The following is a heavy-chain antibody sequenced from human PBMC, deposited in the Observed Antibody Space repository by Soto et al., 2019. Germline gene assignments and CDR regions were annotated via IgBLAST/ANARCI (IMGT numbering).Heavy chain of an antibody. J-gene: IGHJ6*02. CDR2: NYYSGIT. CDR1: GGSISSGGYY. V-gene: IGHV4-31*03. CDR3: ARGSSIAGLYYGMDV. D-gene: IGHD6-6*01. Sequence: PSETLSLTCTVSGGSISSGGYYWTWIRQNPGKGLEWIGYNYYSGITYYNPSLKSRVTISLDTSKDQFSLKLSSVTAADPAVYYCARGSSIAGLYYGMDVGGQGTTVTVSS.